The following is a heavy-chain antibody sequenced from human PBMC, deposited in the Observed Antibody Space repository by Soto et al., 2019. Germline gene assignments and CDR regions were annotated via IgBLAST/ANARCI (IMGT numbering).Heavy chain of an antibody. CDR1: GGSISSGGYY. Sequence: SETLSLTCTVSGGSISSGGYYWSWIRQHPGKGLEWIGYIYYSGSTYYNPSLKSRVTISVDTSKNQFSLKLSSVTAADTAVYYCARSAGIIAVAVVNAFDIWGQGTMVTVSS. J-gene: IGHJ3*02. D-gene: IGHD6-19*01. CDR2: IYYSGST. V-gene: IGHV4-31*03. CDR3: ARSAGIIAVAVVNAFDI.